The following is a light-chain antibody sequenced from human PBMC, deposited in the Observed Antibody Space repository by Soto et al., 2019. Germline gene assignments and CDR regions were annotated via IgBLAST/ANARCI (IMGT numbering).Light chain of an antibody. CDR1: QSVGNS. CDR3: QQYGSSPLT. V-gene: IGKV3-15*01. J-gene: IGKJ3*01. Sequence: VVMTQSPGTLSVSPGEGVTLSCRASQSVGNSLAWYQQKPGQAPRLLIFGASTRVTGIPARFSGSGSGTEFTLTITSLQSEDFAVYYCQQYGSSPLTFGPGTKVDIK. CDR2: GAS.